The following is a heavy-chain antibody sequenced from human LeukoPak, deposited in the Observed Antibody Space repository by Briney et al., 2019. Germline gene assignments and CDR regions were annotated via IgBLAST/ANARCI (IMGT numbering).Heavy chain of an antibody. CDR2: IYTSGST. Sequence: SETLSLTCTVSGGSISSYYWSWIRQPAGKGLEWIGRIYTSGSTNYNPSLKSRVTMSVDTSKNQFSLKLSSVTAADTAVYYCASDHPGQQLQGVGFYYYYYMDVWGKGTTVTVSS. CDR1: GGSISSYY. CDR3: ASDHPGQQLQGVGFYYYYYMDV. D-gene: IGHD6-13*01. V-gene: IGHV4-4*07. J-gene: IGHJ6*03.